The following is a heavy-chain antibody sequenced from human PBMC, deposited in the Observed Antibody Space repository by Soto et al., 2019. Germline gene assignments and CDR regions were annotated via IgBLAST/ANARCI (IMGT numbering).Heavy chain of an antibody. J-gene: IGHJ6*02. CDR1: GGTFSSYA. CDR3: AGHSSGVPGYYYGMDV. D-gene: IGHD3-22*01. Sequence: VQLVQSGAEVKKPGSSVKVSCKASGGTFSSYAISWVRQAPGQGLEWMGGIIPIFDTADYAQTSQGRFTISAAESTTTDYMELSRLRSEDTAVYYCAGHSSGVPGYYYGMDVWGQGTTVTVSS. CDR2: IIPIFDTA. V-gene: IGHV1-69*12.